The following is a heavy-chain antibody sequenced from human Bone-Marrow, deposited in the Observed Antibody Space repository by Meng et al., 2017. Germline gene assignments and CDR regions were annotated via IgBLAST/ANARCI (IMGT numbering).Heavy chain of an antibody. CDR1: GGSISSSSYY. D-gene: IGHD3-22*01. CDR3: ARDGGTMILVVTEKAHFDY. Sequence: GSLRLSCTVSGGSISSSSYYWGWIRQPPGKGLEWIGSIYYSGSTYYNPSLKSRVTISVDTSKNQFSLKLNSVTAADTAVYYCARDGGTMILVVTEKAHFDYWGQGTLVTVSS. V-gene: IGHV4-39*07. CDR2: IYYSGST. J-gene: IGHJ4*02.